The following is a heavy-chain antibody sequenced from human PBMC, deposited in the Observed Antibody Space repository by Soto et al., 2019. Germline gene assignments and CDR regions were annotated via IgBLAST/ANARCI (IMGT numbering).Heavy chain of an antibody. CDR1: RLTFNSYR. V-gene: IGHV3-48*02. J-gene: IGHJ5*02. D-gene: IGHD6-13*01. CDR2: ISSSSSTI. Sequence: GCCLRMSGAACRLTFNSYRINWKRQAPGKGLEWVSYISSSSSTIYYADSVKGRITISRDNAKNSLYLQMNSLRDEDTAVYYCARGSLFLAAAGTGWFDPWGQGTLVTVSS. CDR3: ARGSLFLAAAGTGWFDP.